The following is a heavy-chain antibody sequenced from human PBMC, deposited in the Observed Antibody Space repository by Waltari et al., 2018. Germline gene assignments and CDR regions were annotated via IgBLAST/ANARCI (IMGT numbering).Heavy chain of an antibody. J-gene: IGHJ2*01. D-gene: IGHD4-17*01. V-gene: IGHV3-74*01. Sequence: EVQLVESGVGLVQPGGSLILSCAASGFTYSLYWIHCCREAPGKGLGWGSRSNSEGSSTSYADSVKGRFTSSKDNAKNTVYLQMNSLRAEDTAIYYCARGARRTTVTTGWWYFDLWGRGTLVTVSS. CDR1: GFTYSLYW. CDR2: SNSEGSST. CDR3: ARGARRTTVTTGWWYFDL.